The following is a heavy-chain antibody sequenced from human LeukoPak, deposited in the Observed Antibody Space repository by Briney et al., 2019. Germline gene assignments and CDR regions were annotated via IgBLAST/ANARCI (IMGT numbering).Heavy chain of an antibody. CDR2: ISAYNGNT. J-gene: IGHJ6*02. D-gene: IGHD6-13*01. V-gene: IGHV1-18*01. CDR3: ARDQASSSSWYNYYYGMDV. CDR1: GYTFTSYG. Sequence: ASVKVSCKASGYTFTSYGIRWVRQAPGQGLEWMGWISAYNGNTNYAQKLQGRVTMTTDTSTSTAYMELRSLRSDDTAVYYCARDQASSSSWYNYYYGMDVWGQGTTVTVSS.